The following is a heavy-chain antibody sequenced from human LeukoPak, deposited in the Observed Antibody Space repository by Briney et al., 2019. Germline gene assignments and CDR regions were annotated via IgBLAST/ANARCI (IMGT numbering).Heavy chain of an antibody. CDR2: IYYSGST. CDR3: ARHSTRYSFGRGFDY. D-gene: IGHD5-18*01. CDR1: GGSISSSSYY. V-gene: IGHV4-39*07. J-gene: IGHJ4*02. Sequence: SETLSLTCTVSGGSISSSSYYWGWIRQPPGKGLEWIGSIYYSGSTYYNPSLKSRVTISADTPKNQFSLKLSSVTAADTAMYYCARHSTRYSFGRGFDYWGQGALVTVSS.